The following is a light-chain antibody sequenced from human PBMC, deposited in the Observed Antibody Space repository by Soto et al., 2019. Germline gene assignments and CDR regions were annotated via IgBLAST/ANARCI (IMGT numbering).Light chain of an antibody. V-gene: IGKV3-20*01. CDR1: QSVSNNA. CDR2: GAS. Sequence: EIVLTQSPGTLSLSPGERATLSCRASQSVSNNALAWYQQKPGQAPRLLIYGASNRATGIPDVFSGSGSGTEVTLTISRLEDEDVAVYYCQVYGNSPLYTFGQGTRLEIK. CDR3: QVYGNSPLYT. J-gene: IGKJ2*01.